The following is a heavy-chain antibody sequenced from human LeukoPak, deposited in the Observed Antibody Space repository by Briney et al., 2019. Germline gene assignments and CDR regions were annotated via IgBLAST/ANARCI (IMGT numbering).Heavy chain of an antibody. J-gene: IGHJ6*02. CDR1: GYSFTSYW. Sequence: GESLKISCKGSGYSFTSYWIGWVRQMPGKGLEWMGIIYPGDSDTTYSPSFQGQVIISADKSISTAYLQWSSLKASDTAMYYCASRSGRGLYGMDVWGLGTMVTVSS. V-gene: IGHV5-51*01. CDR3: ASRSGRGLYGMDV. D-gene: IGHD2-15*01. CDR2: IYPGDSDT.